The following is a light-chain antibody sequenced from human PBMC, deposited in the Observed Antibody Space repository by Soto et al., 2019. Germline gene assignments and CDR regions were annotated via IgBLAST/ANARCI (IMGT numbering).Light chain of an antibody. J-gene: IGKJ2*01. CDR1: QSVSANY. CDR3: QQYCSSPFT. CDR2: GAS. Sequence: EIVLTQSPGTLSLSPGESATLSCRASQSVSANYLAWYQQKPGQAPRLLIYGASSSATGIPDRFSGSGSETDFTLTISRLEPEDFAVYYCQQYCSSPFTFGQGTKLEIK. V-gene: IGKV3-20*01.